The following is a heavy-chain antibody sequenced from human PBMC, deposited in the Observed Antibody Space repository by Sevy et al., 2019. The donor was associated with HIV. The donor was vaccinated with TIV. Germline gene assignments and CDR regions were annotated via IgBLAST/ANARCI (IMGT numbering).Heavy chain of an antibody. Sequence: ASVKVSCKASGYTFTSYGISWVRQAPGQGLAWMGWLRAYNGNTNYAQKLQGRVTMTTDTSTSTAYMELRSLRSDDTAVDYCARDYCSGGSCYESSNWFDPWGQGTLVTVSS. J-gene: IGHJ5*02. CDR2: LRAYNGNT. D-gene: IGHD2-15*01. CDR3: ARDYCSGGSCYESSNWFDP. CDR1: GYTFTSYG. V-gene: IGHV1-18*01.